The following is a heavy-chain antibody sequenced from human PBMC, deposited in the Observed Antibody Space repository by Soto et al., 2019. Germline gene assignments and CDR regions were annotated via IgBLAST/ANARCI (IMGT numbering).Heavy chain of an antibody. CDR2: ISYSVST. V-gene: IGHV4-31*03. J-gene: IGHJ6*02. D-gene: IGHD6-13*01. CDR1: RVAISSGGYY. CDR3: ARDIAAADYYYGMDV. Sequence: TVSRTCTLSRVAISSGGYYWSWIRQHPWKGLEWIGYISYSVSTYYDPSPKSRVTISVDTSKNQFSLKLSSVTAADTAVYYCARDIAAADYYYGMDVWGQGTTVTVSS.